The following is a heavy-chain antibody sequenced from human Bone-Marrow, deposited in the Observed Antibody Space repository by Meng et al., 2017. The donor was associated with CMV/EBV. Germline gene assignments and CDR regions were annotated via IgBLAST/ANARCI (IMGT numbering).Heavy chain of an antibody. Sequence: GESLKISWAASGFTFSSYWMHWVRQAPGKGLVWVSRINSDGSSTNYADSVKGRFTISRDNAKNTLYLQMNSLRAEDTAVYYCARSGYDRNGMDVWGQGTTVTVSS. CDR2: INSDGSST. J-gene: IGHJ6*02. CDR3: ARSGYDRNGMDV. D-gene: IGHD5-12*01. V-gene: IGHV3-74*01. CDR1: GFTFSSYW.